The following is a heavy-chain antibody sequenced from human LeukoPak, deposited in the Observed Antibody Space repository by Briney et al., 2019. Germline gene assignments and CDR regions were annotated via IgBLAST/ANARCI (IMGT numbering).Heavy chain of an antibody. V-gene: IGHV1-18*01. D-gene: IGHD3-10*01. CDR1: GYTFTSYG. CDR2: ISAYNGNT. Sequence: ASVKVSCKASGYTFTSYGISWVRQAPGQGLEWMGWISAYNGNTNYAQKLQGRVTMTTDTSTSTAYMELRSLRSDDTAVYYCARDCYYGSGSYYNAMYYYYGMDVWGQGTTVTVSS. J-gene: IGHJ6*02. CDR3: ARDCYYGSGSYYNAMYYYYGMDV.